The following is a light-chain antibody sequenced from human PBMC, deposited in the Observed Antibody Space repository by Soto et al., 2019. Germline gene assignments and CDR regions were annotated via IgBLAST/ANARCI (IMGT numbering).Light chain of an antibody. CDR3: QQSYSVPYT. Sequence: DIPMTQSPSSLSASVGDRVTITCRASQSISTYLNWYQHKPGKAPNLLIHAASSLQSGVPSRFSGSGSGTDFTLTISSLQPEDFATYYCQQSYSVPYTFGQGTKLEIK. CDR1: QSISTY. V-gene: IGKV1-39*01. J-gene: IGKJ2*01. CDR2: AAS.